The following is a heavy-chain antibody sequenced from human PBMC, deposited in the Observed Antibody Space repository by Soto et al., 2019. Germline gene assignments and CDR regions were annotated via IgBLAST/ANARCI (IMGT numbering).Heavy chain of an antibody. CDR2: INHSGIT. CDR3: VRGPYNYNSRYFDY. D-gene: IGHD1-1*01. J-gene: IGHJ4*02. V-gene: IGHV4-30-4*08. CDR1: GGSISSGDYY. Sequence: SETLSITCTVSGGSISSGDYYWTWIRQPPGKGLEWLAEINHSGITNYNPSVESRVSMSVDTSKNQFSLRLYSVTAADTAVYYCVRGPYNYNSRYFDYWGQGTLVTVSS.